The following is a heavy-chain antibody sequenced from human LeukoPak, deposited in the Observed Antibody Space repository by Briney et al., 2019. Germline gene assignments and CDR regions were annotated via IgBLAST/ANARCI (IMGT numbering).Heavy chain of an antibody. CDR3: ARDLDGDYWFDP. CDR2: IYYSGST. D-gene: IGHD4-17*01. CDR1: GGSISSGDYY. Sequence: SQTLSLTCTVSGGSISSGDYYWSWIRQHPGKGLEWIGYIYYSGSTYYNPSLKSRVTISVDTSKNQFSLKLSSVTAADTAVYYCARDLDGDYWFDPWGQGTLVTVSS. V-gene: IGHV4-31*03. J-gene: IGHJ5*02.